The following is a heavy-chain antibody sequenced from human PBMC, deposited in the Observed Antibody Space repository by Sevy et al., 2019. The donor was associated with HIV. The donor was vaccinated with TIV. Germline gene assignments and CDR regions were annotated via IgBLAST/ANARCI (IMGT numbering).Heavy chain of an antibody. CDR1: GYSFTSHW. J-gene: IGHJ4*02. Sequence: GESLKISFKGSGYSFTSHWIGWVRHMPGKGLEWMGIIFPDDSVTRYSPSFQGQFTFSADKSINTAYLKWGSLKASDTAMYYCATSRSGYFDSSGYYIYWGQGTLVTVSS. V-gene: IGHV5-51*01. CDR3: ATSRSGYFDSSGYYIY. D-gene: IGHD3-22*01. CDR2: IFPDDSVT.